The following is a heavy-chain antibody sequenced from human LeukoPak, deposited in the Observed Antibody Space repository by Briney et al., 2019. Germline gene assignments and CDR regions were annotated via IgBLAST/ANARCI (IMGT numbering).Heavy chain of an antibody. J-gene: IGHJ4*02. D-gene: IGHD3-22*01. CDR3: YSSYYYDSSGKDY. CDR2: IYSGGST. Sequence: PGGSLRLSCAASGFTVSSNYMSWVRQAPGKGLEWVSIIYSGGSTYYADSVKGRFTISRDNSKNTLYLQMNSLRAEDTAVYYCYSSYYYDSSGKDYWGQGTLVTVSS. CDR1: GFTVSSNY. V-gene: IGHV3-53*01.